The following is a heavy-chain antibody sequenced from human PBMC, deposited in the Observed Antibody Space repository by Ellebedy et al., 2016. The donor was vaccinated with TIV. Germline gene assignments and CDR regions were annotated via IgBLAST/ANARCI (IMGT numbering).Heavy chain of an antibody. CDR1: GYTFSNYA. D-gene: IGHD4-17*01. V-gene: IGHV1-3*01. CDR3: TRQVPYGPFDY. Sequence: ASVKVSCXASGYTFSNYAIHWVRQAPGHRLEWMGWFHAGKGDTRYSQKFQGRVTFTWDTSASTVYMELNSLRSEDSAVYYCTRQVPYGPFDYWGQGTLVTVSS. J-gene: IGHJ4*02. CDR2: FHAGKGDT.